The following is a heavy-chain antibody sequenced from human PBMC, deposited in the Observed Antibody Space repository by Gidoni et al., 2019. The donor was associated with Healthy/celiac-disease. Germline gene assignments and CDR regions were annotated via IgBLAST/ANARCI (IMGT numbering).Heavy chain of an antibody. CDR1: GFTFSSYA. V-gene: IGHV3-23*01. D-gene: IGHD3-22*01. Sequence: EVQLLEAGGGSVQPGGSLRLSCAASGFTFSSYAMSWVRQAPGKGLEWVSAMSGSGGSTYYADSVKGRLTIARDKSKNTLYLQMNSLGAEDTAVYYCAKPHTEYDSSGYYDYWGQGTLVTVSS. J-gene: IGHJ4*02. CDR2: MSGSGGST. CDR3: AKPHTEYDSSGYYDY.